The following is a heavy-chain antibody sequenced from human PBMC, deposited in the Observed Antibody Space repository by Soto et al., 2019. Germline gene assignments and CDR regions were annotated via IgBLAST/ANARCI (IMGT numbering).Heavy chain of an antibody. CDR1: GGSFSGYY. V-gene: IGHV4-34*01. CDR2: INHSGST. J-gene: IGHJ4*02. Sequence: QVQLQQWGAGLLKPSETLSLTCAVYGGSFSGYYWTWIRQPPGTGLEWIGEINHSGSTNYNPSLKRRVTIPVDTSKNQFSLKLTSVTDAATAVYYCARDKITGLFDYWGQGTLVTVSS. D-gene: IGHD2-8*02. CDR3: ARDKITGLFDY.